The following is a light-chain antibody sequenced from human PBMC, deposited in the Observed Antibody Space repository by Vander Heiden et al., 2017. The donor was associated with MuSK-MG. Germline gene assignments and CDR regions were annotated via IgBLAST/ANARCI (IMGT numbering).Light chain of an antibody. CDR2: GAS. CDR1: QSVSSSY. J-gene: IGKJ1*01. CDR3: QQYCSSPLT. V-gene: IGKV3-20*01. Sequence: ESVLTQSPGTLSLSPGERATLSCRASQSVSSSYLAWYQQKPGQAPRLLIYGASSRATGIPDRFSGSGSGTDFTLTISRLEPEDFAVYYCQQYCSSPLTFGQETKVEIK.